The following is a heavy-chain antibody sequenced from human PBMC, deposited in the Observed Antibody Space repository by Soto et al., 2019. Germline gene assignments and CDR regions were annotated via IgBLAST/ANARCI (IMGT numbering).Heavy chain of an antibody. CDR2: ISGSGGST. Sequence: GGSLRLSCAASGFTFSSYALSWVRQAPGKGLEWVSAISGSGGSTYYADSVKGRFTISRDNSKNTLYLQMNSLRAEDTAVYYCAKAPYGDYVDVYNWFDPWGQGTLVTVSS. J-gene: IGHJ5*02. D-gene: IGHD4-17*01. V-gene: IGHV3-23*01. CDR1: GFTFSSYA. CDR3: AKAPYGDYVDVYNWFDP.